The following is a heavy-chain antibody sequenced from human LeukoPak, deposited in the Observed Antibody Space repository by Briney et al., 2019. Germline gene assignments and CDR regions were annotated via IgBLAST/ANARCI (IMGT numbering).Heavy chain of an antibody. D-gene: IGHD2-15*01. V-gene: IGHV3-30*02. CDR2: IRYDGGNT. CDR1: GFIFSNYA. Sequence: GSLRLSCAASGFIFSNYAMQWVRQAPGMGLEWVAFIRYDGGNTYYADSVKGRFTISRDNSKNTLYLQMNSLRAEDTAVYYCAKDVSYCSGGNCYYYYYYMDVWGKGTTVTVSS. CDR3: AKDVSYCSGGNCYYYYYYMDV. J-gene: IGHJ6*03.